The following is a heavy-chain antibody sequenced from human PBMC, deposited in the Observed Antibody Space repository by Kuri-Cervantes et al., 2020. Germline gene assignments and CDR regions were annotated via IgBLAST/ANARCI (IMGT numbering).Heavy chain of an antibody. CDR1: GGSFSGYY. D-gene: IGHD4-17*01. J-gene: IGHJ4*02. CDR3: ARANYGDFEGSFDY. CDR2: INHSGST. V-gene: IGHV4-34*01. Sequence: ESLKISCAVYGGSFSGYYWSWIRQPPGKGLEWIGEINHSGSTNYNPSLKSRVTISIDKSKNQFSLELSSVTAADTAVYYCARANYGDFEGSFDYWGQGTLVTVSS.